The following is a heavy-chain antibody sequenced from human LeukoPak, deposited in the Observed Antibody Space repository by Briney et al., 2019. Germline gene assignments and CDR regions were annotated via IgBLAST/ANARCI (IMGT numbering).Heavy chain of an antibody. J-gene: IGHJ3*02. V-gene: IGHV3-9*01. CDR3: ARALHYYDYVWGSYAFDI. Sequence: GGSLRLSCAASGFTFDDYAMHWVRHAPGKGLEWVSGISWNSGSIGYADSVKGRFTISRDNAKNSLYLQMNSLRAEDTALYYCARALHYYDYVWGSYAFDIWGQGTMVTVSS. CDR1: GFTFDDYA. CDR2: ISWNSGSI. D-gene: IGHD3-16*01.